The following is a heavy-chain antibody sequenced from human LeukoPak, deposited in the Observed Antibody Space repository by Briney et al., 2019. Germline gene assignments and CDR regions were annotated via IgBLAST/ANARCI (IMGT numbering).Heavy chain of an antibody. CDR1: GGSISGFY. J-gene: IGHJ2*01. CDR3: ARLEGNWYFDL. CDR2: IYYSGTS. Sequence: SETLPLTCIVSGGSISGFYWSWIRQPPGKGLEWIGYIYYSGTSDYSPSLKSRVTMSVDPSKNQFSLKLTSVTAADTAVYYCARLEGNWYFDLWGRGTLITVSS. V-gene: IGHV4-59*01. D-gene: IGHD3-10*01.